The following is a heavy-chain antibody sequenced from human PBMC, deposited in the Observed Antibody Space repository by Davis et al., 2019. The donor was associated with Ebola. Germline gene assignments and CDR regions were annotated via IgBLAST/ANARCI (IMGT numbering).Heavy chain of an antibody. V-gene: IGHV3-48*01. D-gene: IGHD3-22*01. Sequence: GESLKISCAASGFTFSSYSMNWVRQAPGKGLEWVSSISSSSSTIYYADSVKGRFTISRDNAKNSLYLQMNSLKTEDTAVYYCTSDDYYDSRARDYWGQGTLVTVSS. CDR3: TSDDYYDSRARDY. J-gene: IGHJ4*02. CDR1: GFTFSSYS. CDR2: ISSSSSTI.